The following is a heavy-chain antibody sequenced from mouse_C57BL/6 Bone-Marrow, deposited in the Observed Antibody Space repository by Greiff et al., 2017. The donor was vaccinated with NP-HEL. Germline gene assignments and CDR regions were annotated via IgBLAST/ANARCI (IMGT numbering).Heavy chain of an antibody. CDR1: GFTFSNYW. Sequence: DVKLVESGGGLVQPGGSMKLSCVASGFTFSNYWMNWVRQSPETGLEWVAQIRLKSDNYATHYAESVKGRFTISRDDYKSSVYLQMNNLRAEDTGIYYCTGGYYFDYWGQGTTLTVSS. CDR2: IRLKSDNYAT. CDR3: TGGYYFDY. J-gene: IGHJ2*01. V-gene: IGHV6-3*01.